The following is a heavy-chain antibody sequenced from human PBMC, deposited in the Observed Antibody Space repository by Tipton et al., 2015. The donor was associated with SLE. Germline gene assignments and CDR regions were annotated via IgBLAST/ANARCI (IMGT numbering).Heavy chain of an antibody. CDR2: ISSSGSTI. Sequence: GSLRLSCAASGFTFSSYEMNWVRQAPGKGLEWVSYISSSGSTIYYADSVKGRFTISRDNAKNSLYLQMNSLRAEDTAVYYCARAEWEPGAFHYYGMDVWGQGTTVTVSS. CDR3: ARAEWEPGAFHYYGMDV. J-gene: IGHJ6*02. V-gene: IGHV3-48*03. CDR1: GFTFSSYE. D-gene: IGHD1-26*01.